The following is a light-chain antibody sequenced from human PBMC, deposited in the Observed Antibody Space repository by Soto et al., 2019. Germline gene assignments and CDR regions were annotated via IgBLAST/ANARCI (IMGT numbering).Light chain of an antibody. CDR3: QQYNSYSWA. Sequence: DIPMTQSPSTLSASVGDRVTITCRASQSISTWLAWYQQRAGKAPKLLIYKASNLESGVPSRFSGSGSGTDFTLTISSLQPADFATYYCQQYNSYSWAFGQGTKVEIK. J-gene: IGKJ1*01. CDR2: KAS. CDR1: QSISTW. V-gene: IGKV1-5*03.